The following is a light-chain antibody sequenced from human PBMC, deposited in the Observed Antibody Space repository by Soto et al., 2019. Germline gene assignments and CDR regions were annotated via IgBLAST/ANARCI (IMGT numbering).Light chain of an antibody. J-gene: IGLJ3*02. V-gene: IGLV2-14*01. CDR1: SSDVGGYDF. Sequence: QSALTQPASVSGSPGQSITISCTGTSSDVGGYDFVSWYQQHPAKAPRLIISEVTNRPSGVSCRFSGSKSGNTASLTISGLQAEDEADYFCSSFTSRDTLVFGGGTKVTVL. CDR2: EVT. CDR3: SSFTSRDTLV.